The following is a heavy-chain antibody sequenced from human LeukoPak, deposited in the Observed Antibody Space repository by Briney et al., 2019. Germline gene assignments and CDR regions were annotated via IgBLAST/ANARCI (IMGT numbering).Heavy chain of an antibody. CDR2: IKQDGSEK. D-gene: IGHD2-15*01. Sequence: GGSLRLSCAASGFTFSSYWMSWVRQAPGKGLEWVANIKQDGSEKYYVDSVKARFAISRDNAKNSLYLQMNSLRAEGTAVYYCARTSSGGSCYLDYWGQGTLVTVSS. CDR3: ARTSSGGSCYLDY. J-gene: IGHJ4*02. V-gene: IGHV3-7*01. CDR1: GFTFSSYW.